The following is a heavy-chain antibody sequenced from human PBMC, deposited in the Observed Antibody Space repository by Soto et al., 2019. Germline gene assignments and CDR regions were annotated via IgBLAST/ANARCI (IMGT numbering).Heavy chain of an antibody. CDR1: GFTFSSYA. CDR3: ARDQGSSWLEYYCDY. D-gene: IGHD6-13*01. V-gene: IGHV3-30-3*01. CDR2: ISYDGSNK. J-gene: IGHJ4*02. Sequence: QVQLVESGGGVVQPGRSLRLSCAASGFTFSSYAMHWVRQAPGKGLEWVAVISYDGSNKYYADSVKGRFTISRDNSKNTLYLQMNSLRAEDTAVYYCARDQGSSWLEYYCDYWGQGTLVTVSS.